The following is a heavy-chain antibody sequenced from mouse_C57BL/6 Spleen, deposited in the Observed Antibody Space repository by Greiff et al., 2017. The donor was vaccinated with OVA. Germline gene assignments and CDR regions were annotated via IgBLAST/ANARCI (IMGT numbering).Heavy chain of an antibody. CDR3: VRHVGSSYGYFDV. CDR1: GFSFNTYA. Sequence: EVMLVESGGGLVQPKGSLKLSCAASGFSFNTYAMNWVRQAPGKGLEWVARIRSKSNNYATYYADSVKDRFTISRDDSESMLYLQMNNLKTEDTAMYYCVRHVGSSYGYFDVWGTGTTVTVSS. D-gene: IGHD1-1*01. CDR2: IRSKSNNYAT. J-gene: IGHJ1*03. V-gene: IGHV10-1*01.